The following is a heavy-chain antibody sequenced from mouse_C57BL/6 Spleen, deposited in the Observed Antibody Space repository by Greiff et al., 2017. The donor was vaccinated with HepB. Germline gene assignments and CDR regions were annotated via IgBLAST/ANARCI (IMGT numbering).Heavy chain of an antibody. CDR2: IDPSDSET. Sequence: QVHVKQPGAELVRPGSSVKLSCKASGYTFTSYWMHWVKQRPIQGLEWIGNIDPSDSETHYNQKFKDKATLTVDKSSSTAYMQLSSLTSEDSAVYYCARSDYYGSSNWYFDVWGTGTTVTVSS. J-gene: IGHJ1*03. V-gene: IGHV1-52*01. CDR3: ARSDYYGSSNWYFDV. D-gene: IGHD1-1*01. CDR1: GYTFTSYW.